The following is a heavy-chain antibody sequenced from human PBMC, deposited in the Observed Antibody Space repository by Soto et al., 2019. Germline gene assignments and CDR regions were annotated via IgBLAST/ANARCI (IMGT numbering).Heavy chain of an antibody. J-gene: IGHJ3*02. CDR3: AHRLGVTRTDAFDI. Sequence: SGPTLVKPTQTLTLTCTFSGFSLSTSGVGVGWIRQPPGKALEWLALIYWDDDKRYSPSLKSRLTITKDTSKNQVVLTMTNMDPVDTATYYCAHRLGVTRTDAFDIWGQGTMVTVSS. V-gene: IGHV2-5*02. CDR1: GFSLSTSGVG. CDR2: IYWDDDK. D-gene: IGHD2-21*02.